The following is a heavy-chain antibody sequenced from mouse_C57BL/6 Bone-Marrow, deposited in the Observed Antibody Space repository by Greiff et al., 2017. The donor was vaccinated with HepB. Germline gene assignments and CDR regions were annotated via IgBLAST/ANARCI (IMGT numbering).Heavy chain of an antibody. CDR3: TTGGLRREDYAMDY. D-gene: IGHD2-4*01. Sequence: EVKLLESGAELVRPGASVKLSCTASGFNIKDDYMHWVKQRPEQGLEWIGWIDPENGDTEYASKFQGKATITADTSSNTAYLQLSSLTSEDTAVYYCTTGGLRREDYAMDYWGQGTSVTVSS. CDR2: IDPENGDT. J-gene: IGHJ4*01. V-gene: IGHV14-4*01. CDR1: GFNIKDDY.